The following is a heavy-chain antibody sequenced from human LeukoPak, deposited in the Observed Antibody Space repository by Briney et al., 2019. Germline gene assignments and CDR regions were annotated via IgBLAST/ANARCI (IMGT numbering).Heavy chain of an antibody. CDR1: GFTFSSSW. V-gene: IGHV3-7*01. D-gene: IGHD1-1*01. Sequence: GGSLRLSCAASGFTFSSSWMTWVRQAPGKGLEWVANIKEDGSEKYYVDSVKGRFTISRDNAKNSLYLQMNSLRADDTAVYYCARMRYSDYWGQGTLVTVSS. CDR2: IKEDGSEK. CDR3: ARMRYSDY. J-gene: IGHJ4*02.